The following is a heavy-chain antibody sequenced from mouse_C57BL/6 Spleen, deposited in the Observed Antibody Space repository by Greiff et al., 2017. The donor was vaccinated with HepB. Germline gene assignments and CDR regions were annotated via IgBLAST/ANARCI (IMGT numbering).Heavy chain of an antibody. CDR1: GYTFTSYT. Sequence: QVQLQQSGAELARPGASVKMSCKASGYTFTSYTMHWVKQRPGQGLEWIGYINPSSGYTKYNQKFKDKATLTADKSSSTAYMQLSSLTSEDSAVYYCARYPLFITTVVAFDYWGQGTTLTVSS. CDR2: INPSSGYT. D-gene: IGHD1-1*01. CDR3: ARYPLFITTVVAFDY. V-gene: IGHV1-4*01. J-gene: IGHJ2*01.